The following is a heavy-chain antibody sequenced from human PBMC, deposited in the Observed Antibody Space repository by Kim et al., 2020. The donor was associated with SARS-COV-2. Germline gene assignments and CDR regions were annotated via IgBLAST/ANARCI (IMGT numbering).Heavy chain of an antibody. J-gene: IGHJ6*02. CDR1: GGSISSGGYY. D-gene: IGHD2-2*02. Sequence: SETLSLTCTVSGGSISSGGYYWSWIRQHPGKGLEWIGYIYYSGSTYYNPSLKSRLTISVDTSKNHFSLKLSSVTAADTAVYYCARASCSSTSCYTGYYYGMDVWGQGTTVTVSS. V-gene: IGHV4-31*03. CDR3: ARASCSSTSCYTGYYYGMDV. CDR2: IYYSGST.